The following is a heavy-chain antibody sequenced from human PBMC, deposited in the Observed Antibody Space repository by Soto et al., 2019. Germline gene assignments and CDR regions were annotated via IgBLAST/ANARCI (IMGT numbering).Heavy chain of an antibody. Sequence: ASVKVSCKASGYTFTSYGISWVRQAPGQGLEWMGGIIPIFGTANYAQKFQGRVTITADESTSTAYMELSSLRSEDTAVYYCARVVSSSWYVDYWSQGTLVTVSS. V-gene: IGHV1-69*13. J-gene: IGHJ4*02. CDR1: GYTFTSYG. D-gene: IGHD6-13*01. CDR2: IIPIFGTA. CDR3: ARVVSSSWYVDY.